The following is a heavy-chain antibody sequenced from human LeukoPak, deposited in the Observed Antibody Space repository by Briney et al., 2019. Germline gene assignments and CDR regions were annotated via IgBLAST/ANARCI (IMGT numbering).Heavy chain of an antibody. CDR1: GGSISSYY. V-gene: IGHV4-59*08. D-gene: IGHD1-26*01. Sequence: ETLSLTCTVSGGSISSYYWSWIRQPPGKGLEWIGYIYYSGSTNYNPSLKSRVTISVDTSKNQFSLKLSSVTAADTAVYYCARRSLVGATYDYWGQGTLVTVSS. CDR2: IYYSGST. CDR3: ARRSLVGATYDY. J-gene: IGHJ4*02.